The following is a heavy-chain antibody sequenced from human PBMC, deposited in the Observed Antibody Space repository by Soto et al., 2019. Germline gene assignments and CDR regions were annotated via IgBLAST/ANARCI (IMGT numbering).Heavy chain of an antibody. CDR2: INAGNGNT. Sequence: GASVKVSCKASGYTFTSYAMHWVRQAPGQRLEWMGWINAGNGNTKYSQKFQGRVTITRDTSASTAYMELSSLRSEDTAVYYCAREGEYSSGWYSYYYCMDVWGQGTTVTVSS. CDR1: GYTFTSYA. V-gene: IGHV1-3*01. CDR3: AREGEYSSGWYSYYYCMDV. J-gene: IGHJ6*02. D-gene: IGHD6-19*01.